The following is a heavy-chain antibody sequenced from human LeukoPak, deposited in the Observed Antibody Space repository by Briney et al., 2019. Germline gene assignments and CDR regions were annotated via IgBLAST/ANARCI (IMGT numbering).Heavy chain of an antibody. Sequence: GGSLRLSCAASGFTFSSCGMHWVRQAPGKGLEWVSGINWNGGSTGYADSVKGRFTISRDNAKNSLYLQMNSPRAEDTAVYYCARVRGYSLVDYWGQGTLVTVSS. V-gene: IGHV3-20*04. CDR3: ARVRGYSLVDY. CDR1: GFTFSSCG. CDR2: INWNGGST. J-gene: IGHJ4*02. D-gene: IGHD5-12*01.